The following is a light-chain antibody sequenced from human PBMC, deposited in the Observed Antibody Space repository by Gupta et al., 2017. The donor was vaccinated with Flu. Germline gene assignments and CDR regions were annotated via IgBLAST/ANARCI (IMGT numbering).Light chain of an antibody. V-gene: IGKV3-20*01. CDR3: QQYGSSPRYS. Sequence: EIVLTQSPATLSLSPGERATLSCRATQIVSSNFLAWYQQKPGQAPRLLIYGTSRRATGIPDRFSGSGSGADFSLTTSRREPEDFAVYYCQQYGSSPRYSFGQGTKVEIK. J-gene: IGKJ2*03. CDR2: GTS. CDR1: QIVSSNF.